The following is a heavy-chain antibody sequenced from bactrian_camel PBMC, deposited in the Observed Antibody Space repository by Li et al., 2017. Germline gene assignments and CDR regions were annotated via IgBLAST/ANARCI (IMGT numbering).Heavy chain of an antibody. Sequence: VHLVESGGGSVQAGGSLRLSCAASGYTYNRNCMAWFRQAPGKEREGVARIATGSGNTYYADSVKGRFTISQDNAKNTVYLQMNSLKPEDTAMYYCAARGPYCYTKLSVRDFTYWGQGTQVTVS. CDR3: AARGPYCYTKLSVRDFTY. V-gene: IGHV3S40*01. CDR1: GYTYNRNC. J-gene: IGHJ6*01. D-gene: IGHD2*01. CDR2: IATGSGNT.